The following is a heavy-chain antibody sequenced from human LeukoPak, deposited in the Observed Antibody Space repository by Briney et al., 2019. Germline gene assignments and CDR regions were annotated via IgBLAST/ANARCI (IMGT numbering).Heavy chain of an antibody. Sequence: GGSLRLSCAASGFTFSSYEMNWVRQAPGKGLEWVSYISSSGSTIYYADSVKGRFTISRDNAKNSLCLQMTRLRAEDTAVYYCARERQLERLAFAKEGSAFDYWGQGTLVTVSS. J-gene: IGHJ4*02. CDR2: ISSSGSTI. V-gene: IGHV3-48*03. D-gene: IGHD1-1*01. CDR1: GFTFSSYE. CDR3: ARERQLERLAFAKEGSAFDY.